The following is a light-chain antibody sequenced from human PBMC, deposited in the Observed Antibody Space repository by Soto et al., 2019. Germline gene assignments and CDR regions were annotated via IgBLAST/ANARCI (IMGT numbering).Light chain of an antibody. V-gene: IGKV1-39*01. Sequence: DIQMTQSPSSLSASIGDRVTITCRASQSISNFLNWFQQKPGKAPKLLIHAASTLEGGVPSRFSGSGSGTDFTLTISSLQPEDFASYYCQQSSTTPWTFDQGTKVEV. CDR2: AAS. CDR3: QQSSTTPWT. J-gene: IGKJ1*01. CDR1: QSISNF.